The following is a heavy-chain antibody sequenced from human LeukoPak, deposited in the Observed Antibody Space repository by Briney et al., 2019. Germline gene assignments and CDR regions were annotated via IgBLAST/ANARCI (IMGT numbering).Heavy chain of an antibody. D-gene: IGHD1-26*01. J-gene: IGHJ5*02. CDR3: ARSRAFNSGAFDP. CDR1: GGSFSGYY. CDR2: INHSGST. Sequence: PSETLSLTCAVYGGSFSGYYWSWIRQPPGKGLEWIGEINHSGSTNYNPSLKSRVTISVDTSKNQFSLKLSSVTAADTAVYYCARSRAFNSGAFDPWGQGSLVTVSS. V-gene: IGHV4-34*01.